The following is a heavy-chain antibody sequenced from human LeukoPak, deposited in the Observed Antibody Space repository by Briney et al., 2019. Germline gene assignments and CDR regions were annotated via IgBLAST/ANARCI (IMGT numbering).Heavy chain of an antibody. J-gene: IGHJ4*02. CDR1: GCSISSSSYY. V-gene: IGHV4-39*01. Sequence: SETLSLTCTVSGCSISSSSYYWGWIRQPPGKGLEWVGSIYYSGSTYYNPSLKSRVTISVDKSKHQFSLQTRAVTAADTAVYYCARRTVDTAMVSNDYWGQGTLVTVSS. CDR3: ARRTVDTAMVSNDY. D-gene: IGHD5-18*01. CDR2: IYYSGST.